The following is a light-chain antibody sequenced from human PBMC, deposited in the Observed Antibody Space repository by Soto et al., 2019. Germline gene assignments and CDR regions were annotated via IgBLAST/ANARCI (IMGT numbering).Light chain of an antibody. CDR1: QSVSSNS. CDR3: QQYGGSRWT. V-gene: IGKV3-20*01. J-gene: IGKJ1*01. CDR2: GAS. Sequence: EIVLTQSPATLSLSPCDRATLSCRASQSVSSNSLAWYQQKLGQAPRLLIYGASSRATGIADRFSGSGSGTDFTLTISRMEPEDFAVYYCQQYGGSRWTFGQGTKVDIK.